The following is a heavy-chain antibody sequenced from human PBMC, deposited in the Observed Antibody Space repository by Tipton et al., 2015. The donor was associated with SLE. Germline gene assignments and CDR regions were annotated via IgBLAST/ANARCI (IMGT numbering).Heavy chain of an antibody. CDR3: VKEVLLQGMDV. V-gene: IGHV3-43*01. CDR2: ISWNDGTI. J-gene: IGHJ6*02. CDR1: GFTFDDYT. Sequence: SLRLSCSASGFTFDDYTMHWVRQPPGKGLEWVSLISWNDGTIYYADSVKGRFTISRDNSKNSLYLQMNSLRTEDTALYYCVKEVLLQGMDVWGQGTTVAVSS. D-gene: IGHD2/OR15-2a*01.